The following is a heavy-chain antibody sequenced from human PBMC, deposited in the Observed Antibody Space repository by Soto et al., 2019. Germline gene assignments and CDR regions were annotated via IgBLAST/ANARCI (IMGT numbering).Heavy chain of an antibody. V-gene: IGHV3-23*01. Sequence: EVQLLESGGGLVQPGGSLRLSCAASGFTFSSYAMSWVRQAPGKGLEWVSAISGSGGSTYYADSVKGRFTISRDNSKNPLYLQMNSLGAEDTAVYYCAKDLTVTTYWYFDLWGRGTLVTVSS. CDR2: ISGSGGST. CDR3: AKDLTVTTYWYFDL. CDR1: GFTFSSYA. J-gene: IGHJ2*01. D-gene: IGHD4-17*01.